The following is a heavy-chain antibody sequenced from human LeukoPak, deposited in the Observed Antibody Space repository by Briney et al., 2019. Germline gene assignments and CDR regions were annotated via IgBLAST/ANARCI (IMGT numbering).Heavy chain of an antibody. J-gene: IGHJ5*02. Sequence: PGGSLRLSCAASGFTLSSYTMNWVRQAPGKGLEWVSYISSSGSTIYYADSVKGRFTISRDNAKNPLYLQMNSLRAEDTAVYYCAILFYCTTTTCYDNNWFDPWGQGTLVTVSS. V-gene: IGHV3-48*01. CDR2: ISSSGSTI. D-gene: IGHD2-2*01. CDR1: GFTLSSYT. CDR3: AILFYCTTTTCYDNNWFDP.